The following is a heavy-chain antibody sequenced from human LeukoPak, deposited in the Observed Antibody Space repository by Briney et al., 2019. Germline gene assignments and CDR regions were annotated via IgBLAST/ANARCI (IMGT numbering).Heavy chain of an antibody. CDR1: GFTFSDCY. J-gene: IGHJ4*02. CDR3: ARVRPWIPPDY. CDR2: ISSSGSTI. Sequence: GGSLRLSCAASGFTFSDCYMSWIRQAPGKGLEWVSYISSSGSTIYYADSVKGRFTISRDNAKNSLYLQMNSLRAEDTAVYYCARVRPWIPPDYWGQGTLVTVSS. D-gene: IGHD5-18*01. V-gene: IGHV3-11*01.